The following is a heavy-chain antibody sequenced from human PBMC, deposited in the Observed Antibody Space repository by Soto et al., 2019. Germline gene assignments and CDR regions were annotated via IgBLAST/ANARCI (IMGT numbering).Heavy chain of an antibody. CDR3: ARDYYDGSGSYGLEI. D-gene: IGHD6-19*01. V-gene: IGHV1-2*04. CDR1: GYTFTGYY. Sequence: ASVKVSCKASGYTFTGYYIHWVRQAPGQGLEWMGWINPNSGGANIAQKFQGWVTMTRDTSISTTYMELSSLRSNDTAVYYCARDYYDGSGSYGLEIWGQGTMVTVSS. CDR2: INPNSGGA. J-gene: IGHJ3*02.